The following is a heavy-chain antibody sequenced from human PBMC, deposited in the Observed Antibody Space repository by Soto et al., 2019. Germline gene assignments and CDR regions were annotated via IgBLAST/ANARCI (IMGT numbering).Heavy chain of an antibody. CDR1: VGTVSSYY. D-gene: IGHD4-17*01. Sequence: SEKLRHKCTVSVGTVSSYYWICIRQPPGKGLEWIGYIYYSGSTNYNPSLKSRVTISVDTSKNQFSLKLSSVTAADTAVYYCARHEDYEANWFDPWGQGTLVTVS. CDR2: IYYSGST. V-gene: IGHV4-59*08. CDR3: ARHEDYEANWFDP. J-gene: IGHJ5*02.